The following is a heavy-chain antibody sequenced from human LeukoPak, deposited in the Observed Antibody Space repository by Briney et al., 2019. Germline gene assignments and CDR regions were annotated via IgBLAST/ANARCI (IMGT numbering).Heavy chain of an antibody. V-gene: IGHV3-23*01. Sequence: GGSLRLSCAASGFTVSSNYMSWVRQAPGKGLEWVSAISGSGGSTYYADSVKGRFTISRDNSKNTLYLQMNSLRAEDTAVYYCAKDPLNLLLWFGEFMTGHDYWGQGTLVTVSS. D-gene: IGHD3-10*01. CDR2: ISGSGGST. J-gene: IGHJ4*02. CDR1: GFTVSSNY. CDR3: AKDPLNLLLWFGEFMTGHDY.